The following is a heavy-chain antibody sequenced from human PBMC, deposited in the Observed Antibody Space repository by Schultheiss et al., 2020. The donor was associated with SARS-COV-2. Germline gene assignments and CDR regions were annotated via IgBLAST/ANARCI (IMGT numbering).Heavy chain of an antibody. CDR1: GSSIGSGNYY. J-gene: IGHJ6*02. Sequence: SETLSLTCTVSGSSIGSGNYYWSWIRQAPGKGLEWIGYIYYSGSTYYSPSLKSRVTMSLDSSKNQLSLRLTSVTAADTAVYFCARGAGRQVLLEYHYYGMGVWGQGTTVTVSS. D-gene: IGHD3-3*01. CDR2: IYYSGST. CDR3: ARGAGRQVLLEYHYYGMGV. V-gene: IGHV4-30-4*01.